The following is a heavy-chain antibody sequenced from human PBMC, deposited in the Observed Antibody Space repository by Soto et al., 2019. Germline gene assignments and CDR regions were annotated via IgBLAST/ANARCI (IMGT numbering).Heavy chain of an antibody. CDR1: GGSISSSDFY. J-gene: IGHJ5*02. CDR3: AVVDSTGNWFDP. CDR2: MYYSGTT. D-gene: IGHD6-25*01. V-gene: IGHV4-39*01. Sequence: HSETLSLTCTVSGGSISSSDFYWGWLRQTPGKGLEFIGSMYYSGTTYYNPSLKSRVTISVDTSKNQFTLKLISVTAADTAVYYCAVVDSTGNWFDPWGEGALVTVSS.